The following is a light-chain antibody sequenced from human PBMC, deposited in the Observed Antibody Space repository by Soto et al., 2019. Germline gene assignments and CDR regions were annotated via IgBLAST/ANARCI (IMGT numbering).Light chain of an antibody. CDR3: SSYTSSSTLV. V-gene: IGLV2-14*01. CDR2: EVS. CDR1: SSDVGGYNY. J-gene: IGLJ1*01. Sequence: QSALTQPASVSGSPGQSITISCTGTSSDVGGYNYVSWYQQHPGKAPKLKIYEVSNRPSGVSNRFSGSKSGNMASLTISGLQAEDEADYYCSSYTSSSTLVFGTGTKLTVL.